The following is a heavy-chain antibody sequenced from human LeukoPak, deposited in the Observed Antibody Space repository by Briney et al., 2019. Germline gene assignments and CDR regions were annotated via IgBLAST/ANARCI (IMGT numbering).Heavy chain of an antibody. J-gene: IGHJ4*02. CDR3: AKDMNTAMDDY. Sequence: GGSLRLSCAASGFTFSDYYMSWIRQAPGKGLEWVSYISSSGSTIYYADSVKGRFTISRDNAKNSLYLQMNSLRAEDTAVYYCAKDMNTAMDDYWGQGTLVTVSS. V-gene: IGHV3-11*04. CDR1: GFTFSDYY. CDR2: ISSSGSTI. D-gene: IGHD5-18*01.